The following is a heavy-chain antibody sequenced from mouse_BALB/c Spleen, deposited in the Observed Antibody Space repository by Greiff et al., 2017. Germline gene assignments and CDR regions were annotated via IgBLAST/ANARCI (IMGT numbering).Heavy chain of an antibody. CDR3: ARFDFSRYYAMDY. V-gene: IGHV5-17*02. J-gene: IGHJ4*01. Sequence: EVQGVESGGGLVQPGGSRKLSCAPSGFTFSSFGMHWVRQAPEKGLEWVAYISSGSSTIYYADTVKGRFTISRDNPKNTLFLQMTSLRSEDTAMYYCARFDFSRYYAMDYWGQGTSVTVSS. CDR2: ISSGSSTI. CDR1: GFTFSSFG. D-gene: IGHD2-4*01.